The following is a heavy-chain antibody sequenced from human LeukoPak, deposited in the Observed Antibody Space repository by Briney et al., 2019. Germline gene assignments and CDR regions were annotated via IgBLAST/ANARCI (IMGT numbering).Heavy chain of an antibody. V-gene: IGHV3-48*02. D-gene: IGHD6-19*01. Sequence: PGGSLRLSCAASGFTFSSYSMSWVRQAPGKGLEWVSYISSSSSSMFYADSVRGRFTISRDNAKNSLYLQMNSLRDEDTAVYYCARFTGYNSGWPFDYWGQGTLVTVSS. CDR3: ARFTGYNSGWPFDY. J-gene: IGHJ4*02. CDR2: ISSSSSSM. CDR1: GFTFSSYS.